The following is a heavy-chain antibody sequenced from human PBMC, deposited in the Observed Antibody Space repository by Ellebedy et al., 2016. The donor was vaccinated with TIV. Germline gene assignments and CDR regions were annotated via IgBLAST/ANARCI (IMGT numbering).Heavy chain of an antibody. CDR2: INQDGSDK. V-gene: IGHV3-7*01. CDR3: ATDGSYGDYRSPTHAFVM. J-gene: IGHJ3*02. D-gene: IGHD4-17*01. Sequence: GESLKISCGASGFSFRSYWMTWVCQAPGKGLEWVANINQDGSDKYYVDSVKGRFTIARDNAKNSLYLQMSSLRVEDTAVYYCATDGSYGDYRSPTHAFVMWGQGTMVAVSS. CDR1: GFSFRSYW.